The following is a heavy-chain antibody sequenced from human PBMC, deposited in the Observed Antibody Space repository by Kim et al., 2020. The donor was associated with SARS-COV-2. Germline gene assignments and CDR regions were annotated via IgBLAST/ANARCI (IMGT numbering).Heavy chain of an antibody. J-gene: IGHJ4*02. CDR3: ARAWGAGYYGSGSYYNGRYYFDY. CDR2: IYYSGST. D-gene: IGHD3-10*01. V-gene: IGHV4-31*03. Sequence: SETLSLTCTVSGGSISSGGYYWSWIRQHPGKGLEWIGYIYYSGSTYYNPSLKSRVTISVDTSKNQFSLKLSSVTAADTAVYYCARAWGAGYYGSGSYYNGRYYFDYWGQGTLVTVSS. CDR1: GGSISSGGYY.